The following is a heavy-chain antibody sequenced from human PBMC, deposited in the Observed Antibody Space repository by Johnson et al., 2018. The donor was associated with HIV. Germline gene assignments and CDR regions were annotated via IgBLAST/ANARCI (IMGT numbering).Heavy chain of an antibody. J-gene: IGHJ3*02. Sequence: VQLVESGGGLVQPGGSLRLSCAASGFTFGNQAVSWVRQAPGKGLAWVSAISGSGGSTYYADSVKGRFTISSDNSKNTLYLQLNSLRAEDTAVYYCAKDFLVGHYGAFDIWGQGTMVTVSS. CDR1: GFTFGNQA. CDR2: ISGSGGST. V-gene: IGHV3-23*04. D-gene: IGHD3-16*01. CDR3: AKDFLVGHYGAFDI.